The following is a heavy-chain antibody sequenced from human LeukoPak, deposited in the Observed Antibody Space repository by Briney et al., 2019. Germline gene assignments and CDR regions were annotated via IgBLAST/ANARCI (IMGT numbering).Heavy chain of an antibody. CDR2: INSDGSST. CDR1: GFTFNNYA. V-gene: IGHV3-74*03. Sequence: PGGSLRLSCAVSGFTFNNYAMSWVRQAPGQGLEWVSRINSDGSSTKCADSVKGRFTISRDNAKNTLYLQMNSLSAEDTAVYYCAALDHGHDYWGQGTLVTVPS. CDR3: AALDHGHDY. J-gene: IGHJ4*02.